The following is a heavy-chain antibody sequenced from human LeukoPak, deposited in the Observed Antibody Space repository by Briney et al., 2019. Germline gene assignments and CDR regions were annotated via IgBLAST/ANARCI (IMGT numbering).Heavy chain of an antibody. CDR1: GGSFSGYY. CDR2: INHSGST. V-gene: IGHV4-34*01. CDR3: ARVVVVAATFDY. D-gene: IGHD2-15*01. J-gene: IGHJ4*02. Sequence: SETLSLTCAVYGGSFSGYYWSWIRQPPGKGLEWIGEINHSGSTNYNRSLKSRVTISVDTSKNQFSLKLSSVTAADTAVYYCARVVVVAATFDYWGQGTLVTVSS.